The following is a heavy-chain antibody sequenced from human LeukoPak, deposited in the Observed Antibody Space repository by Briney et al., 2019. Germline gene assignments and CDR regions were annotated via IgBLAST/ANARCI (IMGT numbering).Heavy chain of an antibody. CDR3: ARSPPEGDY. CDR1: GFTFDDYG. CDR2: ISWNGGST. V-gene: IGHV3-20*04. J-gene: IGHJ4*02. Sequence: PSGGSLRLSCADSGFTFDDYGMSWVRHAPGKGLEWISGISWNGGSTDYADSVKGRFTISRDKAKNSLYLQMNSLRVEDTALYYCARSPPEGDYWGQGTLVIVSS.